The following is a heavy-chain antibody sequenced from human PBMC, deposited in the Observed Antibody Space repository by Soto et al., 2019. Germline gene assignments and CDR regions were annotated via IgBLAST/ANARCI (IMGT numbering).Heavy chain of an antibody. Sequence: SETLSLTCAVSGGSISSGGYSCNWIRQPPGKGLEWIGYIYHSGSTYYNPSLKSRVTISVDRSKNQFSLKLSSVTAADTSVYYCARGMTTVTTFDYWGQGTLVTVSS. CDR3: ARGMTTVTTFDY. J-gene: IGHJ4*02. CDR2: IYHSGST. D-gene: IGHD4-17*01. CDR1: GGSISSGGYS. V-gene: IGHV4-30-2*01.